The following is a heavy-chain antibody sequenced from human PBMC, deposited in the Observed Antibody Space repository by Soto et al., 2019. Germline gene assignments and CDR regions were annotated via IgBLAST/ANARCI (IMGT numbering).Heavy chain of an antibody. J-gene: IGHJ5*02. D-gene: IGHD6-19*01. Sequence: GGSLRLSCAASGFTFNTYGMHWVRQAPGKGLEWVAFISYDGSNEYYADSVKGRFTISRDSSKNTVFLQMNSLRGEDTTVYYCAKSLAVAAGWFDPWGQGALVTVSS. V-gene: IGHV3-30*18. CDR1: GFTFNTYG. CDR3: AKSLAVAAGWFDP. CDR2: ISYDGSNE.